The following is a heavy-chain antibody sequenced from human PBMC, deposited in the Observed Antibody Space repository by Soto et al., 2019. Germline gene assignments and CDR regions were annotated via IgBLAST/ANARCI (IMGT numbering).Heavy chain of an antibody. CDR2: ISGSSSTT. J-gene: IGHJ4*02. Sequence: DVHLVQSGGGLVQPGGSLRLSCAASGFTFSNYGMNWVRQGQGKGLEWLSYISGSSSTTSYADSVKGRFTISRDNAKNSVRLQMNSLRDEDTAVYYCARGGGARPDYWGQGTLVTVSS. CDR1: GFTFSNYG. CDR3: ARGGGARPDY. V-gene: IGHV3-48*02. D-gene: IGHD6-6*01.